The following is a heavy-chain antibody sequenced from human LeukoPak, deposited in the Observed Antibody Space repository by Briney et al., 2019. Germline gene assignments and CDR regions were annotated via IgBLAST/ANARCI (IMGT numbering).Heavy chain of an antibody. CDR1: GFTFSSYS. J-gene: IGHJ4*02. CDR3: ARASYGSGSFPDY. Sequence: PGGSLRLSCAASGFTFSSYSMNWVRQAPGKGLEWVSYISSSSSTIYYADSVKGRFTTSRDNAKNSLYLQMNSLRAEDTAVYYCARASYGSGSFPDYWGQGTLVTVSS. V-gene: IGHV3-48*01. D-gene: IGHD3-10*01. CDR2: ISSSSSTI.